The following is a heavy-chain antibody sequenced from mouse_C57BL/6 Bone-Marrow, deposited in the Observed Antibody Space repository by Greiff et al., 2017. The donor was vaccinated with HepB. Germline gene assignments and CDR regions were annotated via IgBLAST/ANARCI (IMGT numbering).Heavy chain of an antibody. V-gene: IGHV1-26*01. CDR1: GYTFTDYY. D-gene: IGHD3-2*02. CDR3: ARELRLPYYYAMDY. J-gene: IGHJ4*01. Sequence: VQLQQSGPELVKPGASVKISCKASGYTFTDYYMNWVKQSHGKSLEWIGDINPNNGGTSYNQKFKGKATLTVDKSSSTAYMELRSLTSEDSAVYYCARELRLPYYYAMDYWGQGTSVTVSS. CDR2: INPNNGGT.